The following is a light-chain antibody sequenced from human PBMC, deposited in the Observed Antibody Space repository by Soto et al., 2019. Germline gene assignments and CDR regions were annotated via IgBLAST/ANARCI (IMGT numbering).Light chain of an antibody. J-gene: IGLJ1*01. CDR3: SSYTSSSTLYV. Sequence: QSVLTQPASVSGSPGQSITISCTGTSSDVGSYNYVSWYQQHPGKAPKLMIYDVSNRPSGVSNRFSGSKSGNTASLTISGLQADDDADYYCSSYTSSSTLYVFGTGTKLTVL. V-gene: IGLV2-14*01. CDR2: DVS. CDR1: SSDVGSYNY.